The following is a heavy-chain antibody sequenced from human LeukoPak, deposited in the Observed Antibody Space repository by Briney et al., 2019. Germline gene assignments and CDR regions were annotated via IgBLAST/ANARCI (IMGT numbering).Heavy chain of an antibody. CDR1: GFTFSNSA. D-gene: IGHD3-22*01. Sequence: GGSLSLSCAASGFTFSNSAMTWVRQAPGKGLEWVSTITGSDDRTYYADSVKGRFTISRDYSMNTLHFQMNGLRVEDTAMYYCAKGPHVGSGYHPDYWGQGTLVTISS. V-gene: IGHV3-23*01. J-gene: IGHJ4*02. CDR2: ITGSDDRT. CDR3: AKGPHVGSGYHPDY.